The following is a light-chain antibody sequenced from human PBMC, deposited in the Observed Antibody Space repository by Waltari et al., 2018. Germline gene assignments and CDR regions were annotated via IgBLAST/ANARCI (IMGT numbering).Light chain of an antibody. CDR1: SSDIGGYDY. CDR3: TSYTRKHTWV. J-gene: IGLJ3*02. V-gene: IGLV2-14*03. Sequence: GQSITISCSGTSSDIGGYDYVSWYQQYPGIAPKLIIYDVTNRPSGVSNRFSGSKSGYTASLTISGLQAADEAHYYCTSYTRKHTWVFGGGTKVTVL. CDR2: DVT.